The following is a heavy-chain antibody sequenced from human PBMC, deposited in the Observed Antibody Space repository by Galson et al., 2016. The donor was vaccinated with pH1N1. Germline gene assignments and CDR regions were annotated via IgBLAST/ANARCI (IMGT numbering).Heavy chain of an antibody. CDR1: GYTFTNYD. J-gene: IGHJ3*02. CDR2: VRPNSGDT. Sequence: SVKVSCKASGYTFTNYDFNWVRQATGQGLEWMGWVRPNSGDTGFAQKFQGRVTITRNTSISTAYMEVSSLRSEDTAIYYCARDANVNIVTTSAFDIWGQGTMVTVSS. D-gene: IGHD5-12*01. CDR3: ARDANVNIVTTSAFDI. V-gene: IGHV1-8*03.